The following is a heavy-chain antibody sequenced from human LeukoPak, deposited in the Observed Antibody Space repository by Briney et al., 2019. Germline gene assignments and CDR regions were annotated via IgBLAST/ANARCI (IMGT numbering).Heavy chain of an antibody. CDR2: IKNKTNGGTT. Sequence: PGGSLRLSCVGSGLSFSGFEMNWVRQAPGKGLEWVGRIKNKTNGGTTDYAAPVKGRFTISRDDSKNTLYLQMNSLKTEDTAVYYCTTTIVGVTTWFDPWGQGTLVTVSS. J-gene: IGHJ5*02. CDR3: TTTIVGVTTWFDP. D-gene: IGHD1-26*01. V-gene: IGHV3-15*01. CDR1: GLSFSGFE.